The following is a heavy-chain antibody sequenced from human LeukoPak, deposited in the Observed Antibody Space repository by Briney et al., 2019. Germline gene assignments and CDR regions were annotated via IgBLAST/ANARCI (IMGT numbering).Heavy chain of an antibody. CDR2: INPNSGGT. Sequence: ASVKVSCKASGYTFTGYYMHWVRQAPGQGLEWMGWINPNSGGTNYAQKFQGRVTMTRDTSISTAYMELSRLRPDDTAVYYCARDRSAGEFGYYYYYYMDVWGKGTTVTVSS. CDR3: ARDRSAGEFGYYYYYYMDV. V-gene: IGHV1-2*02. D-gene: IGHD7-27*01. CDR1: GYTFTGYY. J-gene: IGHJ6*03.